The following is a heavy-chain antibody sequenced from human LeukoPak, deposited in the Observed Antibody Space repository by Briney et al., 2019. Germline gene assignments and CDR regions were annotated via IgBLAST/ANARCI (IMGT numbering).Heavy chain of an antibody. CDR1: GASISSYY. Sequence: SETLSLTCTVSGASISSYYWSWIRQPPGKGLEWIGYIYYSGSTNYNPSLKSRVTISVDKSKNQSSLKLSSVTAADTAVYYCARHVDDSSGSPYNWFDPWGQGTLVTVSS. V-gene: IGHV4-59*08. J-gene: IGHJ5*02. D-gene: IGHD3-22*01. CDR3: ARHVDDSSGSPYNWFDP. CDR2: IYYSGST.